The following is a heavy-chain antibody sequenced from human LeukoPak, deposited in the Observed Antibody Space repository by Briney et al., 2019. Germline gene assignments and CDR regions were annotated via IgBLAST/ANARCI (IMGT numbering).Heavy chain of an antibody. CDR1: GFTFSSYG. J-gene: IGHJ4*02. V-gene: IGHV3-30*02. Sequence: PGRSLRLSCAASGFTFSSYGMHWVRQAPGKGLEWVAFIRYDGSNKYYADSVKGRFTISRDNSKNTLYLQMNSLRAEDTAVYYCAKDIRRTTVTTSFDYWGQGTLVTVSS. CDR2: IRYDGSNK. D-gene: IGHD4-17*01. CDR3: AKDIRRTTVTTSFDY.